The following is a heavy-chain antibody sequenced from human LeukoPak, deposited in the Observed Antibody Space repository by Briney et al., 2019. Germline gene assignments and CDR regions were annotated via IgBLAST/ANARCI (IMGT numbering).Heavy chain of an antibody. CDR2: IYTSGST. J-gene: IGHJ4*02. D-gene: IGHD6-6*01. V-gene: IGHV4-61*02. CDR1: GGSISSGSYY. Sequence: SETLSLTCTVSGGSISSGSYYWSWIRQPAGKGLEWIGRIYTSGSTNYNPSLKSRVTISVDTSKNQFSLKLGSVTAADTAVYYCARDSSSSGLSDYWGQGTLVTVSS. CDR3: ARDSSSSGLSDY.